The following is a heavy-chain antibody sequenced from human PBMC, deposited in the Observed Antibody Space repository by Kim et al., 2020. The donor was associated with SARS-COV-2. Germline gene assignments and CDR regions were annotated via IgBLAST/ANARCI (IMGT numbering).Heavy chain of an antibody. CDR2: IYYSGST. J-gene: IGHJ4*02. D-gene: IGHD3-3*01. CDR3: ARGLGDTYYDFWSGYRPYYFDY. Sequence: YIYYSGSTNYHPSLKSRVTISVDTSKNQFSLKLSSVTAADTAVYYCARGLGDTYYDFWSGYRPYYFDYWGQGTLVTVSS. V-gene: IGHV4-59*09.